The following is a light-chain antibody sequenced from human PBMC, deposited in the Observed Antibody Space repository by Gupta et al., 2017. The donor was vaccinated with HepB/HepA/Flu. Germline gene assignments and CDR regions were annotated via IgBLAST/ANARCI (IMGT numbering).Light chain of an antibody. Sequence: EIVLTQSPGTLSSSPGERATLSCRASQSVSSNYLAWYQQKPGQAPRLLIYGASSRATDISDRFSGSGSGTDFTLSISRLEPEEFAVYYCQQYGSSTVFGGGTKVEIK. CDR2: GAS. V-gene: IGKV3-20*01. J-gene: IGKJ4*01. CDR1: QSVSSNY. CDR3: QQYGSSTV.